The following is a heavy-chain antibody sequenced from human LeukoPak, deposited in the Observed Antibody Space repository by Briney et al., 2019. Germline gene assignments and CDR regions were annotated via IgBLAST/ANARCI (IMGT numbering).Heavy chain of an antibody. J-gene: IGHJ4*02. V-gene: IGHV4-61*08. D-gene: IGHD4-23*01. Sequence: SQTLSLTCTVSGGSISSGGYYWSWIRQPPGKGLEWIGYIYYSGSTNYNPSLKSRVTISVDTSKNQFSLKLSSVTAADTAVYYCARVGTTVVTQIFDYWGQGTLATVSS. CDR3: ARVGTTVVTQIFDY. CDR1: GGSISSGGYY. CDR2: IYYSGST.